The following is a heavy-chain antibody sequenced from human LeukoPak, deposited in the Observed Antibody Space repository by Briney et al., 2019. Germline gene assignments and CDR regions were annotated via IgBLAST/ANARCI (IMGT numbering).Heavy chain of an antibody. CDR3: AKAPRANSSGWYSYFDY. CDR2: ISYDGSNK. V-gene: IGHV3-30*18. CDR1: GFTFSSYG. J-gene: IGHJ4*02. D-gene: IGHD6-19*01. Sequence: GGSLRLSCAASGFTFSSYGMHWVRQAPGKGLEWVAVISYDGSNKYYADSVKGRFTISRDNSKNTLYLQMNSLRAEDTAVYYCAKAPRANSSGWYSYFDYWGQGTLVTVSS.